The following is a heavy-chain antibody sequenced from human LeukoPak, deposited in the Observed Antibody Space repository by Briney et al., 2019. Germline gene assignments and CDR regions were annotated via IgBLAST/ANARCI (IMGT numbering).Heavy chain of an antibody. J-gene: IGHJ6*03. CDR2: ISSSGSTI. CDR1: GFTFSDYY. CDR3: ARDGPDPALTIFGVVMVPGDYYYYMDV. D-gene: IGHD3-3*01. Sequence: GGSLRLSCAASGFTFSDYYMSWIRQAPGKGLEWVSYISSSGSTIYYADSVKGRFTISRDNAKNSLYLQMNSLRAEDTAVYYCARDGPDPALTIFGVVMVPGDYYYYMDVWGKGTTVTVSS. V-gene: IGHV3-11*04.